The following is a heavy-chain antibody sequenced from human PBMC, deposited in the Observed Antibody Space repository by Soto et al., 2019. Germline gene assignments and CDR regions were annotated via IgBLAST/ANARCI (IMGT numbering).Heavy chain of an antibody. Sequence: GGSLRLSCAASGFIFSGSAIHWVRQASGKGLEWVGRIRSRANNFATSSAASVKGRFTFSRDDSKNTAYLQMNTLKPEDTTVYYCARGQGAAIGDYYYHGMDVWGQGTTVTVSS. CDR3: ARGQGAAIGDYYYHGMDV. J-gene: IGHJ6*02. V-gene: IGHV3-73*01. CDR1: GFIFSGSA. D-gene: IGHD2-2*02. CDR2: IRSRANNFAT.